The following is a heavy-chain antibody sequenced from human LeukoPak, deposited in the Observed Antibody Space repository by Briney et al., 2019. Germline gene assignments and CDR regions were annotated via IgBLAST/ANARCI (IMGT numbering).Heavy chain of an antibody. Sequence: VASVKVFCKASGYTFTSFDFNWVRQATGQGLEWMGWMKSNNGHTGYAQKFQGRVTMTRDTSISTAYMELSSLTFEDTAVYYCARGPPNWGMVGYWGQGTLVTVSS. V-gene: IGHV1-8*01. CDR2: MKSNNGHT. J-gene: IGHJ4*02. CDR3: ARGPPNWGMVGY. D-gene: IGHD7-27*01. CDR1: GYTFTSFD.